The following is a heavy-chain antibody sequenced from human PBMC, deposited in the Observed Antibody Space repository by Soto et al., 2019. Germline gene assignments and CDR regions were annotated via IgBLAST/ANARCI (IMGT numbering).Heavy chain of an antibody. CDR3: AKVRYSSPMGYYYGMDV. CDR2: IIPIFGTA. J-gene: IGHJ6*02. V-gene: IGHV1-69*13. CDR1: RVAFSKFI. Sequence: SVKVSCKASRVAFSKFIVTWVRQAPGLGLEWVGGIIPIFGTANYAQKFQDRVTITADESTSTSYMEVNNLRSEDTAVYYCAKVRYSSPMGYYYGMDVWGQGTTVTVSS. D-gene: IGHD6-19*01.